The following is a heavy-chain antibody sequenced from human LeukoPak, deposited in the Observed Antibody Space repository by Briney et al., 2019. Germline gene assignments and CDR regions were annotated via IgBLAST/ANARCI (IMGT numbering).Heavy chain of an antibody. J-gene: IGHJ5*02. CDR3: ARESPPGS. V-gene: IGHV3-66*01. D-gene: IGHD3-9*01. CDR2: IYSGGTT. Sequence: PGGSLRLSCAASGFTVSSNYMSWVRQAPGKGLEWVSVIYSGGTTYCADSVKGRFTISRDNAKNSLYLQMNSLRAEDTAVYYCARESPPGSWGQGTLVTVSS. CDR1: GFTVSSNY.